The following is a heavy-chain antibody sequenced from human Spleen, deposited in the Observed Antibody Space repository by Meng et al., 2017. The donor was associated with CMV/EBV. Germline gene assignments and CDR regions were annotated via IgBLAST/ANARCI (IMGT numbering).Heavy chain of an antibody. V-gene: IGHV3-21*01. J-gene: IGHJ4*02. CDR1: GFTFSSYR. CDR3: AREEYSRYSGTYYFDY. Sequence: GGSLRLSCAAFGFTFSSYRMNWVRQAPGKGLEWVSSISVTSSFIYHGDSVKGRFTISRGNAKNSLYLQMNSLRAEDTALYYCAREEYSRYSGTYYFDYWGQGTLVTVSS. D-gene: IGHD1-26*01. CDR2: ISVTSSFI.